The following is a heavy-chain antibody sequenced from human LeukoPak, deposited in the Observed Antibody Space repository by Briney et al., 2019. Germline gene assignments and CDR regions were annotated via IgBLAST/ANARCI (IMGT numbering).Heavy chain of an antibody. J-gene: IGHJ4*02. V-gene: IGHV3-30*18. D-gene: IGHD5-24*01. CDR1: GFTFSSYG. CDR3: AKGGRDGYNLGDYFDY. Sequence: GGSLRLSCAASGFTFSSYGMHWARQAPGKGLEWVAVISYDGSNKYYADSVKGRFTISRDNSKNTLYLQMNSLRAEDTAVYYCAKGGRDGYNLGDYFDYWGQGTLVTVSS. CDR2: ISYDGSNK.